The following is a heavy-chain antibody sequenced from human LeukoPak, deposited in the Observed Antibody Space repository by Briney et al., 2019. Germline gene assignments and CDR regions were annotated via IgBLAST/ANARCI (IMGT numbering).Heavy chain of an antibody. CDR1: GYTFTDYY. Sequence: GASVEVSCRASGYTFTDYYVHWVRQAPGQGLEWMGIINPSGGSTSYAQKFQGRVTMTRDTSTSTVYMELSSLRSEDTAVYYCARDSGMVRGTVDYWGQGTLVTVSS. J-gene: IGHJ4*02. CDR2: INPSGGST. CDR3: ARDSGMVRGTVDY. V-gene: IGHV1-46*01. D-gene: IGHD3-10*01.